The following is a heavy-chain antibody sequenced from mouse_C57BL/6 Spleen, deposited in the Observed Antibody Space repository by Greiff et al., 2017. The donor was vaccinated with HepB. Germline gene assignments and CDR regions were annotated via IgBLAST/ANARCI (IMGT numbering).Heavy chain of an antibody. V-gene: IGHV1-82*01. CDR1: GYAFSSSW. Sequence: VKLVESGPELVKPGASVKISCKASGYAFSSSWMNWVKQRPGKGLEWIGRIYPGDGDTNYNGKFKGKATLTADKSSSTAYMQLSSLTSEDSAVYFCAEVYYDRGEFAYWGQGTLVTVSA. CDR3: AEVYYDRGEFAY. CDR2: IYPGDGDT. D-gene: IGHD2-4*01. J-gene: IGHJ3*01.